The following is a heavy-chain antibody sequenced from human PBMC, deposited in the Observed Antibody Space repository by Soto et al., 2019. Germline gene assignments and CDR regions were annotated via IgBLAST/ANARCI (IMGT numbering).Heavy chain of an antibody. CDR2: IYYSGST. D-gene: IGHD2-21*02. CDR3: ARVCGGNCRHGMDV. Sequence: QVQLQESGPGLVKPSQTLSLTCTVSGGSISSGGYYWSWIRQHPGKGLEWIGYIYYSGSTYYNPSLKSRVTISVDTSKSPCSLKLSSVTAADTAVYYCARVCGGNCRHGMDVWGQGTTVTVSS. V-gene: IGHV4-31*03. CDR1: GGSISSGGYY. J-gene: IGHJ6*02.